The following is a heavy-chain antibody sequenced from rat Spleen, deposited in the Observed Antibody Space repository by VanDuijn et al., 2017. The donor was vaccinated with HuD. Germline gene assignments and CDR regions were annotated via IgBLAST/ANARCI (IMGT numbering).Heavy chain of an antibody. CDR3: TTGGLNTGWYFGD. V-gene: IGHV5-20*01. J-gene: IGHJ2*01. CDR1: GFTFSDYY. D-gene: IGHD1-12*02. CDR2: ISYDGDST. Sequence: EVQLVESGGGLVQPGRSLKLSCAASGFTFSDYYMAWVRQAPTKGLEWVASISYDGDSTYYRESVKGRFTISRDNAKSSLYLQMDSLRSEDTATFFCTTGGLNTGWYFGDWGQGVMVTVSS.